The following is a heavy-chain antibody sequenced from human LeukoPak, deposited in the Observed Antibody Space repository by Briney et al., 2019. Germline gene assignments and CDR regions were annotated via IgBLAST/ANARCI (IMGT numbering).Heavy chain of an antibody. D-gene: IGHD4-17*01. J-gene: IGHJ4*02. V-gene: IGHV1-69*01. CDR3: ARAPFDYGDYYNYFDY. CDR2: IIPIFGTA. Sequence: ASVKVSCKASGGTFSSYAISWVRQAPGQGLEWMGGIIPIFGTANYAQKFQGRVTITADESTSTAYMELSSLRSEDTAVYYCARAPFDYGDYYNYFDYWGQGTLVTVSS. CDR1: GGTFSSYA.